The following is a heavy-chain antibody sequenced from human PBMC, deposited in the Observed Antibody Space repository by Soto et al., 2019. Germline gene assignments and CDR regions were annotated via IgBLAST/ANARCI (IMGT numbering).Heavy chain of an antibody. J-gene: IGHJ4*02. Sequence: EVQLLESGGGLVQPGGSLRLSCAVSGFIFSNYAMSWVRQAPGGGLEWVSTVSGGGGSTYYAASVKGRFTMSRDNSKNTLYLQMNSLRVDDSAVYYCAKDLSPWPSSRFDSWGQGTLVPVSS. D-gene: IGHD6-19*01. CDR1: GFIFSNYA. V-gene: IGHV3-23*01. CDR2: VSGGGGST. CDR3: AKDLSPWPSSRFDS.